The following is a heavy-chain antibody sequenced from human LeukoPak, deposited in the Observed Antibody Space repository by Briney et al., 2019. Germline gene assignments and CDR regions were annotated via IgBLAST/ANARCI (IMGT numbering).Heavy chain of an antibody. CDR2: IYYSGST. Sequence: SQTLSLTCTVSGGSISSYYWGRSRQPPGKGLEWIGSIYYSGSTYNNPSLKSRVTISVDTSKNQFSLRLSSVTAADTAVYYCARLAGYSSGWTMDVWGQGTTVTVS. V-gene: IGHV4-39*01. CDR3: ARLAGYSSGWTMDV. CDR1: GGSISSYY. D-gene: IGHD6-19*01. J-gene: IGHJ6*02.